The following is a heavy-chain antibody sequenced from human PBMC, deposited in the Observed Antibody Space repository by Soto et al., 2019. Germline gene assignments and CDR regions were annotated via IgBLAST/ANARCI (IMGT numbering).Heavy chain of an antibody. D-gene: IGHD2-15*01. CDR2: INTDGRST. CDR3: ARRGSGVTRGLHY. V-gene: IGHV3-74*01. Sequence: EVQLVESGGGLVQPGGSLRLSCAASGFTFSSYWMHWVRQAPGKGLVWISRINTDGRSTSYVDSVQGRFTISRDNGKNTLFLQMNSLRGEDRAVYYCARRGSGVTRGLHYWGQGTLVSVSS. J-gene: IGHJ4*02. CDR1: GFTFSSYW.